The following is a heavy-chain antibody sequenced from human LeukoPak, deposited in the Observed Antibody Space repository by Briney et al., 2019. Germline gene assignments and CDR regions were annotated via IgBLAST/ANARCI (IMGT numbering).Heavy chain of an antibody. J-gene: IGHJ4*02. CDR1: GFTFSSYW. Sequence: PGGSLRLSCAASGFTFSSYWMHWVRQAPGKGLVWVSRMNSDGSSTSYADSVKGRFTISRDNAKNTLYLQMNSLRAEDTAVYYCVKSYYADYWGQGTLVTVSS. CDR3: VKSYYADY. D-gene: IGHD3-10*01. V-gene: IGHV3-74*01. CDR2: MNSDGSST.